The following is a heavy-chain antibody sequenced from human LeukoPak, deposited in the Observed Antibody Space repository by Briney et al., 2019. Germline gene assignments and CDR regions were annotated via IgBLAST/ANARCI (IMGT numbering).Heavy chain of an antibody. CDR3: ARSTTIPYHAFDI. D-gene: IGHD2/OR15-2a*01. J-gene: IGHJ3*02. CDR2: IYYSGDT. CDR1: GASIIRTSHY. Sequence: GTLSLTCTVSGASIIRTSHYWCWIRQPPGMGLEWIGSIYYSGDTYYNPSLKSRVTMSVDTSKNQFSLKLNSVTAADTAVYYCARSTTIPYHAFDIWGQGTMVTVSS. V-gene: IGHV4-39*01.